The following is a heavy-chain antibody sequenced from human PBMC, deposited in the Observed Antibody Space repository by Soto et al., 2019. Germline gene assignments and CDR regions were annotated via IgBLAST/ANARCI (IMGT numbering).Heavy chain of an antibody. CDR3: ARRPGNDVYYGLDL. CDR1: GTSISTTDYY. V-gene: IGHV4-39*01. Sequence: SETLSLTCTFSGTSISTTDYYWGWIRQPPGKGLEWITSIYYTGMTYYNPSLKSRVTISVDTSKNQFSLSLSSVTAADTAVYYCARRPGNDVYYGLDLWGQGTTVT. CDR2: IYYTGMT. J-gene: IGHJ6*02.